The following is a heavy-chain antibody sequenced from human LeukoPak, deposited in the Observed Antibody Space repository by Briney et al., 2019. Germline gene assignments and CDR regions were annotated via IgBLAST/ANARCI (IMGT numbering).Heavy chain of an antibody. CDR2: INHSGST. CDR3: ARGTNGPTIFGVVLSGGYYFDY. V-gene: IGHV4-34*01. D-gene: IGHD3-3*01. J-gene: IGHJ4*02. CDR1: GGSFSGYY. Sequence: SETLSLTCAVYGGSFSGYYWSWIRQPPGKGLEWIGEINHSGSTNFNPSLKSGVTISVDTSKHQFSLKLSSVTAVDTAVYYRARGTNGPTIFGVVLSGGYYFDYWGQGTLVTVSS.